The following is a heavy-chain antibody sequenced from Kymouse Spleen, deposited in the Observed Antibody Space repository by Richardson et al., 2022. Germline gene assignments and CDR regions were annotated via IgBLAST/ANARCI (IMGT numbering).Heavy chain of an antibody. CDR1: GFTFSSYG. D-gene: IGHD5-12*01. J-gene: IGHJ4*02. V-gene: IGHV3-30*18. CDR3: AKEDSGYGYFDY. Sequence: QVQLVESGGGVVQPGRSLRLSCAASGFTFSSYGMHWVRQAPGKGLEWVAVISYDGSNKYYADSVKGRFTISRDNSKNTLYLQMNSLRAEDTAVYYCAKEDSGYGYFDYWGQGTLVTVSS. CDR2: ISYDGSNK.